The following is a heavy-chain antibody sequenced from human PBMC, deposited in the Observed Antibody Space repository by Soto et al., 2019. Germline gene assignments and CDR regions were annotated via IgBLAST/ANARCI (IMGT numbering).Heavy chain of an antibody. CDR1: GGSISSGGYY. V-gene: IGHV4-31*03. CDR3: ARVVLVPAAKQYYYYYGMDV. J-gene: IGHJ6*02. D-gene: IGHD2-2*01. CDR2: IYYSGST. Sequence: SETLSLTCTVSGGSISSGGYYWSWIRQHPGKGLEWIGYIYYSGSTYYNPSLKSRVTISVDTSKNQFSLKLSSVTAADTAVYYCARVVLVPAAKQYYYYYGMDVWGQGTTVTVSS.